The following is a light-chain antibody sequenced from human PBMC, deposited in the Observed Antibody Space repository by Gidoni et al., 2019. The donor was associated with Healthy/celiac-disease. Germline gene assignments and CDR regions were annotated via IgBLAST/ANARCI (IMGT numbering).Light chain of an antibody. CDR1: QTVTNRH. CDR3: QHYGSSSET. V-gene: IGKV3-20*01. CDR2: GAS. J-gene: IGKJ1*01. Sequence: IVVTQSPGTLSLSPGERATLSCRASQTVTNRHLAWYQQKPGQAPGLLIYGASTRATGIPDRFSGSGSGTDFALTISRLEPEDFAVYYCQHYGSSSETFGQGTKVEIK.